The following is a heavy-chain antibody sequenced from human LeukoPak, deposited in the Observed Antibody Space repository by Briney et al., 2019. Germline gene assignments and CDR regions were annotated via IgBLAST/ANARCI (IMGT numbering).Heavy chain of an antibody. CDR2: IKQDGSEK. CDR1: GFTFSSFW. Sequence: PGGSLRLSCAGSGFTFSSFWMTWVRQAPGKGLEWVANIKQDGSEKYYVDSVKGRFTISRDNAKNSLYLQMNSLRAEDTAVYYCARGWAGNYWGQGTLVTVSS. D-gene: IGHD6-19*01. CDR3: ARGWAGNY. J-gene: IGHJ4*02. V-gene: IGHV3-7*02.